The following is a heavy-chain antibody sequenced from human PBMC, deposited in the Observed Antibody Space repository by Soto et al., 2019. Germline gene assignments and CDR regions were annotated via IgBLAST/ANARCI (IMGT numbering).Heavy chain of an antibody. Sequence: GASVKVSCKDSGYAFTLFNIHWVRQAPGQRLEWMGWINAGNGNTKYSQKFQGRVTFTRDTSANTAYMELSSLISEDTAVYYCARPKDYDDCLHLWGQGTLVTVPQ. D-gene: IGHD3-22*01. J-gene: IGHJ4*02. V-gene: IGHV1-3*01. CDR1: GYAFTLFN. CDR3: ARPKDYDDCLHL. CDR2: INAGNGNT.